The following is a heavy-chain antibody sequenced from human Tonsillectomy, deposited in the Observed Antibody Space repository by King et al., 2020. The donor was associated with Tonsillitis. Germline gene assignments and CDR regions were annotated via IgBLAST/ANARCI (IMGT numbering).Heavy chain of an antibody. CDR3: ARTEMITFGGVIADYFDY. CDR1: EFTVSSNY. CDR2: IYSGGST. J-gene: IGHJ4*02. D-gene: IGHD3-16*02. V-gene: IGHV3-53*01. Sequence: VQLVESGGGLIQPGGSLRLSCAASEFTVSSNYMSWVRQAPGKGLEWVSVIYSGGSTYYADSVKGRFTISRDNSKNTLYLQMNSLRAEDTAGYYCARTEMITFGGVIADYFDYWGQGTLVTVSS.